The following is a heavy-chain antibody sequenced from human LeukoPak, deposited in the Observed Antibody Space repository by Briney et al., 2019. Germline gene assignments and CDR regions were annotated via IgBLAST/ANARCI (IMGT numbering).Heavy chain of an antibody. D-gene: IGHD3-16*02. Sequence: ASVKVSCKASGYTFTGYYMHWVRQAPGQGLEWMGWINPNSGGTNYAQKFQGRATMTRDTSISTAYMELSRLRSDDTAVYYCARGGPFGGVIDPYYFDYWGQGTLVTVSS. CDR2: INPNSGGT. V-gene: IGHV1-2*02. CDR3: ARGGPFGGVIDPYYFDY. CDR1: GYTFTGYY. J-gene: IGHJ4*02.